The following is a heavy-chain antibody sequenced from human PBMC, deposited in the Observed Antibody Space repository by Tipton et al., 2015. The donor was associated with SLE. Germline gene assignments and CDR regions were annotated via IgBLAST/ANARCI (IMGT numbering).Heavy chain of an antibody. D-gene: IGHD6-6*01. CDR2: VPSHGNDN. CDR1: GFSFSYFP. V-gene: IGHV3-30*04. CDR3: VRAPAPESTSSSSSYFDV. Sequence: SLRLSCAASGFSFSYFPMHWVRQAPGKGLEWVAVVPSHGNDNRNDYNYAESVRGRFTISRDNSKNALYLQMDSLRPEDTAIYYCVRAPAPESTSSSSSYFDVWGNGTTVTVSS. J-gene: IGHJ6*03.